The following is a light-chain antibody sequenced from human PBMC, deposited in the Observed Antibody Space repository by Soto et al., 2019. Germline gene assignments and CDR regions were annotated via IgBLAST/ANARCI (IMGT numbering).Light chain of an antibody. Sequence: DIVLTQSPDTLSLSPGEGATLSCRVSQPISSTYVAWYQQTPGQAPRLLIYATSNRGSGVPDGFRGSGSGTEFTLTINRLEPEDFAVYYCQQFGGTWTFGQGTKVEIK. CDR2: ATS. J-gene: IGKJ1*01. V-gene: IGKV3-20*01. CDR1: QPISSTY. CDR3: QQFGGTWT.